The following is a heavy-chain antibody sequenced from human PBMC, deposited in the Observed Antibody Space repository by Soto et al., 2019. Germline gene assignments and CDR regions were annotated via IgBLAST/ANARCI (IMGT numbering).Heavy chain of an antibody. CDR3: ASKGYRI. D-gene: IGHD3-16*02. V-gene: IGHV4-39*01. J-gene: IGHJ1*01. CDR2: IYHTGET. CDR1: GGYISGSDYY. Sequence: SETLSLTCSVSGGYISGSDYYWGLIRQSPGKGLEWIGSIYHTGETYYKSSLKSRISISVDTSKNQFYLQLRSLTAADTAVYYCASKGYRIWGQGTQVTVSS.